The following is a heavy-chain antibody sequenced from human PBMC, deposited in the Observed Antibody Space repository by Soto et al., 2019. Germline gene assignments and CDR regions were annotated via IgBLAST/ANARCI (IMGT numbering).Heavy chain of an antibody. Sequence: PGGSLRLSCAASGFTFDSYCMHWVRQSPGRGLEWVALISYDGSKKYYADFVKGRFTNFRDNSKNTLYLQMNILIDEDTAVYYCVRDDFGLGIDYWGLGTLVTVS. V-gene: IGHV3-30*03. D-gene: IGHD1-26*01. CDR1: GFTFDSYC. J-gene: IGHJ4*02. CDR2: ISYDGSKK. CDR3: VRDDFGLGIDY.